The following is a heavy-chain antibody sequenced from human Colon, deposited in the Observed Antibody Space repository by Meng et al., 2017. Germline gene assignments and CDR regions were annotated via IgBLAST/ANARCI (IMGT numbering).Heavy chain of an antibody. D-gene: IGHD6-13*01. CDR1: GDPISSGNG. Sequence: LQGRGPGMVKPSGALSITGAESGDPISSGNGWTWVRQPPGKGLEWIGEIYPSGRTSSNPSLQGRVTILLDKSKNQFSLELNSVTAADTAIYFCARKRTSPGTLGFDYWGQGTLVTVSS. J-gene: IGHJ4*02. CDR3: ARKRTSPGTLGFDY. CDR2: IYPSGRT. V-gene: IGHV4-4*02.